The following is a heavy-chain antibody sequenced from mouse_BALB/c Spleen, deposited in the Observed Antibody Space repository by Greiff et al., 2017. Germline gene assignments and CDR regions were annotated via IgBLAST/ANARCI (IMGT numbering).Heavy chain of an antibody. CDR1: GYTFTSYW. CDR2: IYPGDGDT. J-gene: IGHJ1*01. Sequence: SGAELARPGASVKLSCKASGYTFTSYWMQWVKQRPGQGLEWIGAIYPGDGDTRYTQKFKGKATLTADKSSSTAYMQLSSLASEDSAVYDCARGGWYFDVWGAGTTVTVSS. CDR3: ARGGWYFDV. V-gene: IGHV1-87*01.